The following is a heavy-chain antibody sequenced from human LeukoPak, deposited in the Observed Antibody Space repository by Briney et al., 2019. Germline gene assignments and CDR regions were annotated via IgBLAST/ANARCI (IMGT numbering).Heavy chain of an antibody. J-gene: IGHJ5*01. Sequence: ASVKVSCKTSGYTFTTYYIHWVRQAPGQGLEWMGVINPVGGSTSYAPKFQGRVTMTRDTSTNTVYMELSSLRSDDTALYYCARDPSVSWEWFVSRVQGTLVTVSS. CDR1: GYTFTTYY. V-gene: IGHV1-46*01. D-gene: IGHD1-26*01. CDR3: ARDPSVSWEWFVS. CDR2: INPVGGST.